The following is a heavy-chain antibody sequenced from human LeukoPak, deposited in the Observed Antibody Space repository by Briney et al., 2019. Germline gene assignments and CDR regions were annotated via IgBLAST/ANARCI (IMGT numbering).Heavy chain of an antibody. CDR1: GGSFSGYY. Sequence: SETLSLTCAVYGGSFSGYYWSWVRQPPGKGLEWIGEINHSGSTNYNPSLKSRVTISVDTSKNQFSLKLSSVTAADTAVYYCARVAPGIAAPDYWGQGTLVTVSS. CDR2: INHSGST. D-gene: IGHD6-13*01. V-gene: IGHV4-34*01. J-gene: IGHJ4*02. CDR3: ARVAPGIAAPDY.